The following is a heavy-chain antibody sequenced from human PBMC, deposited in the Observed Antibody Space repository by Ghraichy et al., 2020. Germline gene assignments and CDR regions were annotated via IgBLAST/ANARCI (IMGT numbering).Heavy chain of an antibody. CDR2: IYNSGSTNYNSGST. CDR3: AGSPNYGWFDP. Sequence: SETLSLTCTVSGGSISSYYWSWIRQPPGKGLEWIGYIYNSGSTNYNSGSTNYNPSLKSRVNISVDTSKKQFSLKLSSVTAADTAVYYCAGSPNYGWFDPWCQGTLVIVSS. D-gene: IGHD3-10*01. J-gene: IGHJ5*02. V-gene: IGHV4-59*01. CDR1: GGSISSYY.